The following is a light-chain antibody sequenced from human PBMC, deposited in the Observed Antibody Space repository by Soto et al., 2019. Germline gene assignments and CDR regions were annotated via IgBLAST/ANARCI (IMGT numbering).Light chain of an antibody. CDR2: AAS. Sequence: DLQMTQFPSSLSASVGDRVTVTYRASQDIRTFLAWYQQRPGKVPKLLIYAASTLQSGVPSRFSGSGSGTDVTLIISSLQPEDVATYYCQKYNIAPWTFGHGTRVEI. CDR3: QKYNIAPWT. J-gene: IGKJ1*01. CDR1: QDIRTF. V-gene: IGKV1-27*01.